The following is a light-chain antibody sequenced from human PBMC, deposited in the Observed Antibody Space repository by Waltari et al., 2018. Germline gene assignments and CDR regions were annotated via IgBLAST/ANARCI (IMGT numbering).Light chain of an antibody. Sequence: ELVFTHSPATLSLSPGERATPSCRASQSVGTSLAWYQHIPGQAPRLLIYDASNRASDISPRFSGSGSGTDFSLTISGLDPEDYAVYYCQQGVTFGGGTRVEIK. CDR1: QSVGTS. J-gene: IGKJ4*01. CDR2: DAS. V-gene: IGKV3-11*01. CDR3: QQGVT.